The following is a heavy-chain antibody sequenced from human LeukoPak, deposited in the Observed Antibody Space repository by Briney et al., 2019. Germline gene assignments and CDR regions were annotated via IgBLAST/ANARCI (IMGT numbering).Heavy chain of an antibody. CDR2: LYSGGNT. CDR3: ARDRSDGFDY. CDR1: GFTVSSNS. Sequence: GGSLRLSCAASGFTVSSNSMSWVRQAPGKGLEWVSVLYSGGNTYYADSVKGRFTISRDNSKNTLYLQMNSLRTEDTAVYYCARDRSDGFDYRGQGTLVTVSS. V-gene: IGHV3-53*01. J-gene: IGHJ4*02.